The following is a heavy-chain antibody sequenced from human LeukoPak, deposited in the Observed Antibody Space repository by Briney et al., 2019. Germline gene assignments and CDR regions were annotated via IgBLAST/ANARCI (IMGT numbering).Heavy chain of an antibody. D-gene: IGHD1-26*01. J-gene: IGHJ4*02. Sequence: ASVKVSCKASGYTFTGYYMHWVRQAPGQGLEWMGWLNPNSGDTNFAQKFQGRVTMTRDTSISAIYMELSRLRSDDTAVYYCARDGNFDNWGQGTLVTVSS. CDR3: ARDGNFDN. V-gene: IGHV1-2*02. CDR1: GYTFTGYY. CDR2: LNPNSGDT.